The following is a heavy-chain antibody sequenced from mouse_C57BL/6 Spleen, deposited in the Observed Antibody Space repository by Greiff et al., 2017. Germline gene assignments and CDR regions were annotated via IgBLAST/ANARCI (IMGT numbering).Heavy chain of an antibody. CDR1: GYTFTSYW. CDR3: ARAGDITTVYFDY. J-gene: IGHJ2*01. CDR2: IDPSDSYT. V-gene: IGHV1-69*01. Sequence: QVQLQQPGAELVMPGASVKLSCKASGYTFTSYWMHWVKQRPGQGLEWIGEIDPSDSYTNYNQKFKGKSTLTVDKSSSAAYMQLSSLTSEDSAVYYCARAGDITTVYFDYWGQGTTLTVSS. D-gene: IGHD1-1*01.